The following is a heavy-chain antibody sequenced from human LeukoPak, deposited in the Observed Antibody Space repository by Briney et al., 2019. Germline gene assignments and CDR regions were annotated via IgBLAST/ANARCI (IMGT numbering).Heavy chain of an antibody. CDR1: GFTFGDYP. Sequence: PGGSLRLSCTTSGFTFGDYPMNWVRQGPGKGLEWVGIIRTKAKGGATDYAASVKGRFTISRDDSKGTAYLQMDSLKSEDTAVYFCSRDIGTTETGEDYWGQGTLVTVSS. J-gene: IGHJ4*02. CDR3: SRDIGTTETGEDY. CDR2: IRTKAKGGAT. D-gene: IGHD4-17*01. V-gene: IGHV3-49*04.